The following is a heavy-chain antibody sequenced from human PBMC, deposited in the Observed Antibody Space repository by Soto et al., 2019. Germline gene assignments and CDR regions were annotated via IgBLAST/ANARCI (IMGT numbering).Heavy chain of an antibody. D-gene: IGHD3-3*01. J-gene: IGHJ6*02. Sequence: PGGSLRLSCAASGFSFSSFAMSWVRQAPGKGLEWVSSISVSGKTYYADSVKGRFTISRDNSKNTLYLQMNSLRAEDTAVYYCARTQQSGLGVVIANKRSYYGMDVWGQGTTVTVSS. CDR3: ARTQQSGLGVVIANKRSYYGMDV. CDR2: ISVSGKT. CDR1: GFSFSSFA. V-gene: IGHV3-23*01.